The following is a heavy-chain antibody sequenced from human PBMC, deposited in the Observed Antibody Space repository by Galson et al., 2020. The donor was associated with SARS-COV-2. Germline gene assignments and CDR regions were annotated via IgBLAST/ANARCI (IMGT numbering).Heavy chain of an antibody. CDR1: GGSIGSDNNY. Sequence: SETLSLTCTVSGGSIGSDNNYWGWTRQTPGKGLEGIGSIYYTGSTDNNPSLRSRVTITADTSKNQFSLKMRYVTAADTAVYLCTRDMESWNNTYANWGQEMLVTVSS. CDR3: TRDMESWNNTYAN. CDR2: IYYTGST. D-gene: IGHD2-2*01. J-gene: IGHJ4*02. V-gene: IGHV4-39*07.